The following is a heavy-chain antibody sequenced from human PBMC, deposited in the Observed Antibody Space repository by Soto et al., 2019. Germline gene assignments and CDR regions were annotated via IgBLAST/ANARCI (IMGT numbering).Heavy chain of an antibody. CDR3: AREKTPHDAFDI. CDR2: IYYSGST. Sequence: TSETLSLTCTVSGGSISSYYWSWIRQPPGTGLEWIGYIYYSGSTNYNPSLTRRVTISVDTSKNQFSLKLSSVTAADTAVYYCAREKTPHDAFDIWGQGTMVTVSS. D-gene: IGHD2-15*01. CDR1: GGSISSYY. J-gene: IGHJ3*02. V-gene: IGHV4-59*01.